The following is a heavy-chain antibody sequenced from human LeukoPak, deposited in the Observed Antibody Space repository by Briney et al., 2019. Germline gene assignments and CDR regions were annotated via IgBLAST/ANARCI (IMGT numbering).Heavy chain of an antibody. J-gene: IGHJ4*02. D-gene: IGHD6-19*01. CDR1: GGTFSSYA. CDR2: IIPIFGTA. CDR3: AKIRYGTGWYYDY. Sequence: GASVKVSCKASGGTFSSYAISWVRQAPGQGLEWMGGIIPIFGTANYAQKFQGRVTITTDESTSTAYMELSSLRSEDTAVYYCAKIRYGTGWYYDYWGQGTLVTVSS. V-gene: IGHV1-69*05.